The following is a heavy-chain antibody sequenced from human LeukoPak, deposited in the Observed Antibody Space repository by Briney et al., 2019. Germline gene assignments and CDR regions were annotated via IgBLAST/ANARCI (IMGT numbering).Heavy chain of an antibody. CDR1: GRSVSSGSYY. J-gene: IGHJ4*02. Sequence: SETLSLTCTVSGRSVSSGSYYWSWIRQPPGKGLEWIGYMFYSGSTNYNPSLKSRVTISVDTSKNQMSLKLSSVTAADTAVYYCARGRYGDYPPFDYWGQGTLVTVSS. D-gene: IGHD4-17*01. CDR2: MFYSGST. CDR3: ARGRYGDYPPFDY. V-gene: IGHV4-61*01.